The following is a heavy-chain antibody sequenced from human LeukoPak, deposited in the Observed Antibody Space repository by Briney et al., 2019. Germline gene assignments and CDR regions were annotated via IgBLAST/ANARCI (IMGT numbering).Heavy chain of an antibody. D-gene: IGHD6-19*01. CDR3: TRFWGYSSGWSHSDY. CDR1: GDSFISYW. Sequence: LGESLKISCKASGDSFISYWIGWVRQMPGKGLEWMGIIYPADSDTRYSPSFQGQVTISADKSINTAYLQWSSLKASDTAMYYCTRFWGYSSGWSHSDYWGQGTLVTVSS. CDR2: IYPADSDT. J-gene: IGHJ4*02. V-gene: IGHV5-51*01.